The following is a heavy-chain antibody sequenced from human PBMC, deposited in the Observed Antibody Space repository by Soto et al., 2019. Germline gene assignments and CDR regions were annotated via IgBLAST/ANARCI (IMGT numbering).Heavy chain of an antibody. V-gene: IGHV3-23*01. D-gene: IGHD6-13*01. J-gene: IGHJ4*02. Sequence: GGSLRLSCAASGFTFSSYAMSWVRQAPGKGLEWVSAISGSGGSTYYADSVKGRFTITRDNSKNTLYLQMNSLRAEDTAVYYCAKLYSSSWYYFDYWGQGTLVTVSS. CDR2: ISGSGGST. CDR1: GFTFSSYA. CDR3: AKLYSSSWYYFDY.